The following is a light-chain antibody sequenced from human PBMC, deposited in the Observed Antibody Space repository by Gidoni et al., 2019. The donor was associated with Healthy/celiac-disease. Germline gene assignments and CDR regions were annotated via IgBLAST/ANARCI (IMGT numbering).Light chain of an antibody. CDR3: QQSYSTPRFT. Sequence: ASVGDRVTITCRASQSISSYLNWYQQKPGKAPKLLIYAASSLQSGVPSRFSGSGSGTDFTLTISSLQPEDFATYYCQQSYSTPRFTFGPGTKVDIK. J-gene: IGKJ3*01. CDR2: AAS. V-gene: IGKV1-39*01. CDR1: QSISSY.